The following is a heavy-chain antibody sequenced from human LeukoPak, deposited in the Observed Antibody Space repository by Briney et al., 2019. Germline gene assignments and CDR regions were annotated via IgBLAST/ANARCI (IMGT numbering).Heavy chain of an antibody. D-gene: IGHD3-22*01. CDR3: ARNYYDSGGYYLFDY. V-gene: IGHV4-4*07. J-gene: IGHJ4*02. CDR1: GGSISSYY. Sequence: SETLSLTCTVSGGSISSYYWSWIRQPAGKGLEWIGRIYTSGSTNYNPSLKSRVTMSVDTSKNQFSLKLSSVTAADTAVYYCARNYYDSGGYYLFDYWGQGTLVTVSS. CDR2: IYTSGST.